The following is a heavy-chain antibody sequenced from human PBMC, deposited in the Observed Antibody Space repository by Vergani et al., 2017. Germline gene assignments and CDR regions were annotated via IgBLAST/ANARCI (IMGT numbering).Heavy chain of an antibody. CDR1: GYTFTSYG. J-gene: IGHJ4*02. V-gene: IGHV1-18*01. D-gene: IGHD3-22*01. CDR3: ARDRRYYYDGSAQMCLGY. Sequence: QVQLVQSGAEVKKPGASVKVSCKASGYTFTSYGISWVRQAPGQGLEWMGWISAYNGNTNYAQKLQGRVTMTTDTSTSTAYMELRSLRSDDTAVYYCARDRRYYYDGSAQMCLGYWGQGTLVTVSS. CDR2: ISAYNGNT.